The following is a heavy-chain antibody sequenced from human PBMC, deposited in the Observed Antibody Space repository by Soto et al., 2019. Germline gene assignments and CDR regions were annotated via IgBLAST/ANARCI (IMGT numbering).Heavy chain of an antibody. CDR2: ISSSSSYI. D-gene: IGHD2-15*01. J-gene: IGHJ3*02. Sequence: PGGSLRLSCAASGFTFSSYSMNWVRQAPGKGLEWVSSISSSSSYIYYADSVKGRFTISRDNAKNSLYLQMNSLRAEDTAVYYCARIRLGYDAFDIWGQGTMVTVS. CDR1: GFTFSSYS. V-gene: IGHV3-21*01. CDR3: ARIRLGYDAFDI.